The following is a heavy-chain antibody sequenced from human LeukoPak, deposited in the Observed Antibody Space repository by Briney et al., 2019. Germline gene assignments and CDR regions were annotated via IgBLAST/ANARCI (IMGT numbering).Heavy chain of an antibody. J-gene: IGHJ6*02. CDR2: IYYSGST. CDR3: ARVLGSSRLPYYYYYGMDV. Sequence: SETLSLTCTVSGGSISSYYWSWIRQPPGKGLEWTGYIYYSGSTNYNPSLKSRVTISVDTSKNQFSLKLSSVTAADTAVYYCARVLGSSRLPYYYYYGMDVWGQGTTVTVSS. CDR1: GGSISSYY. D-gene: IGHD6-13*01. V-gene: IGHV4-59*01.